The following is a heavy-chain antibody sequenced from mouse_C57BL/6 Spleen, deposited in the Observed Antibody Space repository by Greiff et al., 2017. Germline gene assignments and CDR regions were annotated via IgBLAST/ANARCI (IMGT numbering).Heavy chain of an antibody. D-gene: IGHD1-1*01. CDR1: GYTFTSYT. CDR2: INPSSGYT. Sequence: VQLQQSGAELARPGASVKMSCKASGYTFTSYTMHWVKQRPGQGLEWIGYINPSSGYTKYNQKFKDKATLTADKSSSTAYMRLSSLTSEDSAVYYCARSPSGVYGGDYWGQGTTLTVSS. CDR3: ARSPSGVYGGDY. V-gene: IGHV1-4*01. J-gene: IGHJ2*01.